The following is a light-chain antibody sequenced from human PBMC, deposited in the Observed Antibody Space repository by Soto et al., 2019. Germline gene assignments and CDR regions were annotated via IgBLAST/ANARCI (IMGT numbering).Light chain of an antibody. Sequence: QSALTQPPSVSGAPGQRVTISCSGSSSNLGAGYDVQWYRQFPGTAPKLLIYANSVRPSGVPDRLSGSKSGTSASLAITGLQAEDEADYYCQSYDSSLIVSKVFGTGTKVTVL. CDR1: SSNLGAGYD. CDR3: QSYDSSLIVSKV. J-gene: IGLJ1*01. CDR2: ANS. V-gene: IGLV1-40*01.